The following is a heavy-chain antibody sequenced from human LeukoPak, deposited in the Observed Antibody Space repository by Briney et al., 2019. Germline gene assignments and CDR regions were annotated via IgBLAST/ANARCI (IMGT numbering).Heavy chain of an antibody. CDR1: GGSISDYY. CDR2: FYTSGST. V-gene: IGHV4-4*07. Sequence: SETLSLTCTVSGGSISDYYWSWLRQPAGKGLEWIGRFYTSGSTNYNPSLKSRVTMSVDTSKNQFSLRLSSVTAADTAVYYCARERDYSNAYVMDVWGQGTTVTVSS. J-gene: IGHJ6*02. CDR3: ARERDYSNAYVMDV. D-gene: IGHD4-11*01.